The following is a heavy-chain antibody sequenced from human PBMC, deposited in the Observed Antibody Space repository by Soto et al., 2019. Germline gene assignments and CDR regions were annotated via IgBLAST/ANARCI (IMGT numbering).Heavy chain of an antibody. V-gene: IGHV3-23*01. CDR2: ISDSGGNT. CDR1: GFTFSSYS. Sequence: PGGSLRLSCAASGFTFSSYSMTWVRQAPGKGLEWVSGISDSGGNTWYADSVKGRFTISRDNSKNTLFLQMNSPRAEDTAVYFCSKWSGFGDAWGQGTLVTVSS. CDR3: SKWSGFGDA. D-gene: IGHD3-10*01. J-gene: IGHJ5*02.